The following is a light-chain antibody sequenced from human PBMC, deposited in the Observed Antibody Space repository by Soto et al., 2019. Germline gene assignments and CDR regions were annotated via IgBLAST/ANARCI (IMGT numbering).Light chain of an antibody. V-gene: IGLV2-14*01. J-gene: IGLJ1*01. CDR3: SSYTSSSTHYV. Sequence: QSALTQPASVSGSPGQSITISCTGTSSDVGGYNYVSWYQQHPGKAPKLMIYDVSNRPSGVSNRFSGSKSGNTASLTISGLPTEDEADYYCSSYTSSSTHYVFGTGTKLTVL. CDR1: SSDVGGYNY. CDR2: DVS.